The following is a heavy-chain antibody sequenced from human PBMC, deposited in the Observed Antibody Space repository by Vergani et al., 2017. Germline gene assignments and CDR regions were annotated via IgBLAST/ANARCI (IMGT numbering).Heavy chain of an antibody. Sequence: EVQLVESGGGLVKPGGSLRLSCAASGFTFSNAWMSWVRQAPGKGLEWVGRIKSKTDGGTTDYAAPVKGRFTISRDDSKNTLYLPMNSLKTEDTAVYYCTTDARSNWNDPWDYWGQGTLVTVSS. J-gene: IGHJ4*02. CDR2: IKSKTDGGTT. D-gene: IGHD1-1*01. CDR3: TTDARSNWNDPWDY. CDR1: GFTFSNAW. V-gene: IGHV3-15*01.